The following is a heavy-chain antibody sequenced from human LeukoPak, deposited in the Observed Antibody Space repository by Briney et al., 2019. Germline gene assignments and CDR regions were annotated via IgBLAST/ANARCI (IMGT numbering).Heavy chain of an antibody. J-gene: IGHJ5*02. D-gene: IGHD6-13*01. Sequence: SDTLSLTCTVSGGSISSYYWNWIRQPPGKGLEWIGFIYYSGSTNYNPSLKSRVTISVDTPKNQFSLKLSSVTAADTAVYYCARGPSQGSWYDISNWFDPWGQGTLVTVSS. V-gene: IGHV4-59*08. CDR3: ARGPSQGSWYDISNWFDP. CDR2: IYYSGST. CDR1: GGSISSYY.